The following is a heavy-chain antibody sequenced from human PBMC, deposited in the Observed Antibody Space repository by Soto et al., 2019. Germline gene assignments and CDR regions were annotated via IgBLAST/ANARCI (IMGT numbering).Heavy chain of an antibody. J-gene: IGHJ6*02. Sequence: VVSLRLSCAASGFIVSSNYMSWVRQAPGKGLEWVSVIYSGGSTYYADSVKGRFTISRDNSKNTLYLQMNSLRVEDTAVYYCAGQPREKYGMDGWGQGTTVTVSS. CDR1: GFIVSSNY. CDR2: IYSGGST. V-gene: IGHV3-53*01. CDR3: AGQPREKYGMDG.